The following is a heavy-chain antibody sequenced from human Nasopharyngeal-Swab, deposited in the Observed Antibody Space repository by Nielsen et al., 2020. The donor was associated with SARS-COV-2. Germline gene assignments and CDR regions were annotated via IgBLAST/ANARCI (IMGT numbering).Heavy chain of an antibody. CDR2: ISPDGTTI. Sequence: GESLKISCAASGFTFSSARMHWVRQAPGKGPVWVSRISPDGTTIGHADSVKGRFTISRDNAKNTLYLQMNSLSAEDTAVYYCTRDFDYPTGYWGQGTLVTVSS. D-gene: IGHD3-16*01. CDR1: GFTFSSAR. J-gene: IGHJ4*02. CDR3: TRDFDYPTGY. V-gene: IGHV3-74*01.